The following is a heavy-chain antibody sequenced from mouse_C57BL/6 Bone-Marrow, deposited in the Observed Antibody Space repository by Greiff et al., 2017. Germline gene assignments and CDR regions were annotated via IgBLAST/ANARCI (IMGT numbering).Heavy chain of an antibody. J-gene: IGHJ4*01. CDR1: GFNIKNTY. D-gene: IGHD1-1*01. Sequence: EVQLQESVAELVRPGASVKLSCTASGFNIKNTYMHWVKQRPEQGLEWIGRIDPANGNTKYAPKFQGKAPITADTSSNTAYLQLSSLTSEDTAIYYCARCDYYGSSYGYAMDYWGQGTSVTVSS. CDR2: IDPANGNT. CDR3: ARCDYYGSSYGYAMDY. V-gene: IGHV14-3*01.